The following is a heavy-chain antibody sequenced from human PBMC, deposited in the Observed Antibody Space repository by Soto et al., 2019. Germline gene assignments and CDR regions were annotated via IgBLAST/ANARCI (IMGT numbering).Heavy chain of an antibody. D-gene: IGHD3-9*01. V-gene: IGHV3-64*04. J-gene: IGHJ4*02. CDR3: ARDVILRSFDWFPPVATIQDY. CDR2: ISIDGSRT. CDR1: GFIFSIYA. Sequence: GGSLRLSCSGSGFIFSIYAIHWVRQAPGKGLEYVSFISIDGSRTHYADSVKGRFTISRDNSKNTAYLQMNSLKADDTAVYYCARDVILRSFDWFPPVATIQDYWGQGTLVTVSS.